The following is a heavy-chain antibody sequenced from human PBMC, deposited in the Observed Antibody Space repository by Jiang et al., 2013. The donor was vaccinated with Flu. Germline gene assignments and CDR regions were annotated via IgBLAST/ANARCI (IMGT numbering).Heavy chain of an antibody. Sequence: GSGLVKPSETLSLTCTVSGGSISSNYWSWIRQPPGKGLEWIGYIYSSGSTIYNPSLKSRVTISLDTSKNQFSLKLTSVTAADTAVYYRARNRFMDVWGQGDHGHRLL. CDR2: IYSSGST. CDR1: GGSISSNY. J-gene: IGHJ6*02. V-gene: IGHV4-59*01. CDR3: ARNRFMDV. D-gene: IGHD1-14*01.